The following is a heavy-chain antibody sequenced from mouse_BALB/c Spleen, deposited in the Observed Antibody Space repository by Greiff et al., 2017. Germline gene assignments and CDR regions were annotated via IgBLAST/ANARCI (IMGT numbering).Heavy chain of an antibody. CDR2: ISSGGGST. CDR1: GFAFSSYD. Sequence: EVQLVESGGGLVKPGGSLKLSCAASGFAFSSYDMSWVRQTPEKRLEWVAYISSGGGSTYYPDTVKGRFTISRDNAKNTLYLQMSSLKSEATAMYYCARRGGNSFDDWGQGTTLTVSS. V-gene: IGHV5-12-1*01. J-gene: IGHJ2*01. D-gene: IGHD1-1*02. CDR3: ARRGGNSFDD.